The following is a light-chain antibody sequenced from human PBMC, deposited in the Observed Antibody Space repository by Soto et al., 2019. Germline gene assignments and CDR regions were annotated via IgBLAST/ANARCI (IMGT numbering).Light chain of an antibody. J-gene: IGKJ1*01. V-gene: IGKV3-20*01. Sequence: EIVLTQSPGTLSLSPGERATLSCRASQRVSSSYLAWYQQKPGQAPRRLIYGASSRATGIPDSFSGSGSGTDFTLAISRLEPKDSAVYYCQQYGSSRKFGQGTKVEIK. CDR3: QQYGSSRK. CDR2: GAS. CDR1: QRVSSSY.